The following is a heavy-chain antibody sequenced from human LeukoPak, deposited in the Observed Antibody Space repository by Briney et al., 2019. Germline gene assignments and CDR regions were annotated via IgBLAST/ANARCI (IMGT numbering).Heavy chain of an antibody. CDR3: AKDRSRVVGATGY. Sequence: PGRSLRLSCAASGFTFSSYGMHWVRQAPGKGLEWVAVIWYGENNKDYADSVKGRFTISRDNSKNTLYLQMNSLRAEDTAVYYCAKDRSRVVGATGYWGQGTLVTVSS. D-gene: IGHD1-26*01. J-gene: IGHJ4*02. CDR1: GFTFSSYG. CDR2: IWYGENNK. V-gene: IGHV3-33*03.